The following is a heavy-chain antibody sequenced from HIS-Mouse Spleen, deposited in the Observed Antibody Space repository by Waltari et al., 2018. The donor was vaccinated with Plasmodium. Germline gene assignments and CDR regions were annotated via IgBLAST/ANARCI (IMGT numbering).Heavy chain of an antibody. J-gene: IGHJ3*02. V-gene: IGHV4-34*01. CDR1: GGSVSGYY. D-gene: IGHD7-27*01. Sequence: QVQLQQWGAGLLKPSEPLSLTCAVYGGSVSGYYWSWIRQPPGKGLEWIGEINHSGSTNYNPSLKSRVTISVDTSKNQFSLKLSSVTAADTAVYYCARGQLGIDAFDIWGQGTMVTVSS. CDR3: ARGQLGIDAFDI. CDR2: INHSGST.